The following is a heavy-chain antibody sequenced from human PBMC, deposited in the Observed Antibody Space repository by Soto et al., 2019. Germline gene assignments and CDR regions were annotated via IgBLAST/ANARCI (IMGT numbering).Heavy chain of an antibody. CDR3: SRDRGGNPDY. J-gene: IGHJ4*02. CDR2: IYYSGST. CDR1: GGSISSGGYY. D-gene: IGHD2-15*01. V-gene: IGHV4-31*03. Sequence: PSETLSLTCTVSGGSISSGGYYWSWIRQHPGKGLEWIGYIYYSGSTYYNPSLKSRVTISVDTSKNQFSLKLSSVTAADTAVYYCSRDRGGNPDYWGQGTLVTVS.